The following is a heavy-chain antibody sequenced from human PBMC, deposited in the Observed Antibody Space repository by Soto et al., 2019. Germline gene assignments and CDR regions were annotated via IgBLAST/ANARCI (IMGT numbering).Heavy chain of an antibody. J-gene: IGHJ4*02. CDR1: GGSISGSY. CDR3: ARLEVATPKYYFDY. V-gene: IGHV4-59*08. D-gene: IGHD5-12*01. CDR2: IYYSGVT. Sequence: PSETLSLTCTVSGGSISGSYWTWIRQPPGKGLVYIGYIYYSGVTNYNPSLTSRVTMSVDTSKNQFSLKLTSVTAADTAVYYCARLEVATPKYYFDYWGQGALVTVSS.